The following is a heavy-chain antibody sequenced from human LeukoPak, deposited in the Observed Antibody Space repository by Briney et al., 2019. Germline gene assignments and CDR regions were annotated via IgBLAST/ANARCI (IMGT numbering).Heavy chain of an antibody. J-gene: IGHJ6*02. CDR1: GGSFSGYY. CDR2: INHSGST. D-gene: IGHD3-22*01. Sequence: SETLSLTCAVYGGSFSGYYWSWIRQPPGKGLEWIGEINHSGSTNYNPSLKSRVTISVDTSKNQFSLKLSSVTAADTAVYYCARDYYDSSGYPRIYYGMDVWGQGTTVTVSS. CDR3: ARDYYDSSGYPRIYYGMDV. V-gene: IGHV4-34*01.